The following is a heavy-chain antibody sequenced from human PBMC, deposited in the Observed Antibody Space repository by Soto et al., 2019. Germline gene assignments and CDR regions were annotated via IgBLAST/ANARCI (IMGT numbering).Heavy chain of an antibody. CDR3: AKMSSENYYDPVFS. J-gene: IGHJ4*02. V-gene: IGHV3-11*01. CDR1: GFTFSDYY. CDR2: ISSSGNII. Sequence: QVQLVESGGGLVKTGGSLRIVCEASGFTFSDYYMSWVRQAPGKGLEWVSYISSSGNIIYYADSVKGRFTISRDNAKNSVYLQMNSLRAEDTALYFCAKMSSENYYDPVFSWGQGILVTVSS. D-gene: IGHD3-22*01.